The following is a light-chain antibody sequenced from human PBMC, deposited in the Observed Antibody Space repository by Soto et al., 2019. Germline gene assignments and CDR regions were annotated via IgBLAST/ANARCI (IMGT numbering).Light chain of an antibody. CDR1: SSDVGSDNY. V-gene: IGLV2-14*01. J-gene: IGLJ1*01. CDR2: EVS. Sequence: QSTLTQPASVSGSPGQSITISCTGTSSDVGSDNYVSWYQLHPGKAPKLMIYEVSNRPSGVSNRFSGSKSGDTASLTISGLQAEDEADYYCSSYTTRTTLYVFGTGPKVTVL. CDR3: SSYTTRTTLYV.